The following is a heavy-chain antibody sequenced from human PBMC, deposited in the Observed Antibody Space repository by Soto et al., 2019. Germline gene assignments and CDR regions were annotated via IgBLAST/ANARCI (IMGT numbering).Heavy chain of an antibody. CDR1: GFTFSSYG. Sequence: QVQLMESGGGVVQPGRSLRLSCAASGFTFSSYGMHWVRQAPGKGLEWVAVIWYDASNKYYADSVKGRFTISRDNSKNTLYLQMNSLRGDDTAVYYCATLASKKGFDIWGQGTMVTVSS. CDR2: IWYDASNK. D-gene: IGHD6-19*01. J-gene: IGHJ3*02. V-gene: IGHV3-33*01. CDR3: ATLASKKGFDI.